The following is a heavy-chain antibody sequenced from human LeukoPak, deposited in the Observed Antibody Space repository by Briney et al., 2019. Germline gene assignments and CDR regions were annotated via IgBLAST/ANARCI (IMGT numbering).Heavy chain of an antibody. CDR3: ARDAYEGAVDY. CDR2: IYYSGST. D-gene: IGHD1-26*01. CDR1: GGSISSYY. J-gene: IGHJ4*02. V-gene: IGHV4-59*01. Sequence: SETLSLTCTVSGGSISSYYWSWIRQPPGKGLECIGYIYYSGSTNYNPSLKSRVTISVDTSKNQFSLKLSSVTAADTAVYYCARDAYEGAVDYWGQGTLVTVSS.